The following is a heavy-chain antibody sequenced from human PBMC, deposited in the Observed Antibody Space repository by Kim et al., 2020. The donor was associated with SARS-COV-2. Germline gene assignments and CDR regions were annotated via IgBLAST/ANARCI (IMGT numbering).Heavy chain of an antibody. CDR3: ARDEDGVSDFDY. V-gene: IGHV3-48*02. Sequence: GGSLRLSCTASGFTFSHFGMNWVRQAPGKGLEWVSYITWSGDVIYYAESVRGRFTMSRDNGKNSLYLQMNSLRDEDTAVYYCARDEDGVSDFDYWGQGSLVTVSS. CDR2: ITWSGDVI. J-gene: IGHJ4*02. CDR1: GFTFSHFG. D-gene: IGHD3-3*01.